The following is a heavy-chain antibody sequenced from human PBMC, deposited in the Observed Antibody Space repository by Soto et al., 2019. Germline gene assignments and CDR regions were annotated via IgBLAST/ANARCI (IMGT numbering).Heavy chain of an antibody. Sequence: EVQLVESGGGLVKPGGSLRLSCAGSGFTFSNAWMSWVRQAPGKGLEWVGRIKIKTEGGTADYTAPVKGRFTISRDDSKSTLYLKMYSLKTEDTAVYYCTTVPHYYSNYLDVWGKGTTVTVSS. CDR1: GFTFSNAW. V-gene: IGHV3-15*01. CDR2: IKIKTEGGTA. J-gene: IGHJ6*03. CDR3: TTVPHYYSNYLDV.